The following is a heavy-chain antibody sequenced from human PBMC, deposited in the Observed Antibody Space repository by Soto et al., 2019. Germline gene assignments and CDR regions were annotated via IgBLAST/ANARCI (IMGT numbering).Heavy chain of an antibody. CDR3: ATKIVAATSDY. Sequence: PGGSLRLSCTASGFTFSVFDMHWVRQAPGKGLEWLALMSYDGNTIYYADSVKGRFTVPRDNSRNTLYLQMNSLRTEDTAVYYCATKIVAATSDYWGQGTLVTVSS. CDR1: GFTFSVFD. V-gene: IGHV3-30*03. CDR2: MSYDGNTI. D-gene: IGHD2-15*01. J-gene: IGHJ4*02.